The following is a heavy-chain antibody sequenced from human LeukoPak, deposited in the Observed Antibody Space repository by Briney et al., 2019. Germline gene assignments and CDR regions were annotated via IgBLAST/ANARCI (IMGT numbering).Heavy chain of an antibody. Sequence: GGSLRLSCAASGFTFSTYSMNWVRQAPGKGLEWVSSISSSSSYIYYADSVKGRFTISRDNAKNSLYLQMNSLRAEDTAVYYCARRLISNAFDIWGQGTMVTVSS. CDR1: GFTFSTYS. J-gene: IGHJ3*02. V-gene: IGHV3-21*01. CDR3: ARRLISNAFDI. D-gene: IGHD3-3*02. CDR2: ISSSSSYI.